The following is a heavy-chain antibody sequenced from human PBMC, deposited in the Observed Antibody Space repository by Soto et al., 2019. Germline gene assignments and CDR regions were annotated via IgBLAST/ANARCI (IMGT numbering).Heavy chain of an antibody. CDR2: INAGNGNT. Sequence: QVQLVQSGAEVKKPGASVKVSCKASGYTFTNYAMHWVRQAPGQRLEWMGWINAGNGNTRYSRKFQGRVTITRDTSASTYYMELSSLRSEDTAVYYCARGPDMARSSYYYDGLDVWGQGTTVTVSS. D-gene: IGHD6-13*01. V-gene: IGHV1-3*01. CDR3: ARGPDMARSSYYYDGLDV. J-gene: IGHJ6*02. CDR1: GYTFTNYA.